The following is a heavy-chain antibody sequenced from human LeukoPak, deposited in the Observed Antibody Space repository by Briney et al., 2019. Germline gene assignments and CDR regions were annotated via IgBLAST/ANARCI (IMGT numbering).Heavy chain of an antibody. CDR3: ARARYYYDSSGYDY. V-gene: IGHV1-2*04. J-gene: IGHJ4*02. D-gene: IGHD3-22*01. CDR2: INPNSGGT. CDR1: GYTFTVYY. Sequence: ASVTVSFKASGYTFTVYYMHWVRQAPGQGLEWMGWINPNSGGTNYAQKFQGWATMTRDTSISTAYMELSRLRSDDTAVYYCARARYYYDSSGYDYWGQGTLVTVSS.